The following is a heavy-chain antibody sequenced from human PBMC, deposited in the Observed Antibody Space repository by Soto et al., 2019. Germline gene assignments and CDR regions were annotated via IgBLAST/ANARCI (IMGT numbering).Heavy chain of an antibody. CDR2: IYYSGST. CDR3: ARLYGLDAFDI. CDR1: GGSISSYY. Sequence: SETLCLTCTVSGGSISSYYWSWIRQPPGKGLEWIGYIYYSGSTNYNPSLKSRVTISVDTSKNQFSLKLSSVTAADTAVYYCARLYGLDAFDIWGQGTMVTVSS. D-gene: IGHD3-16*02. V-gene: IGHV4-59*08. J-gene: IGHJ3*02.